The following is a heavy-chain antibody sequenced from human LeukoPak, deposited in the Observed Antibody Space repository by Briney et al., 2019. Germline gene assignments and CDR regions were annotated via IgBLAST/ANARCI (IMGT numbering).Heavy chain of an antibody. J-gene: IGHJ4*02. CDR2: IKHDGSEK. V-gene: IGHV3-7*04. CDR1: GFTLSRYW. CDR3: ARDRDYYNYFEY. Sequence: GGSLRLSCAASGFTLSRYWMSWVRKAPGKGLEWVANIKHDGSEKYYVDSVKGRFTISRDNAKNPLYLQMNSLRGEDTAVYYCARDRDYYNYFEYWGQGTLVTVSS. D-gene: IGHD3-10*01.